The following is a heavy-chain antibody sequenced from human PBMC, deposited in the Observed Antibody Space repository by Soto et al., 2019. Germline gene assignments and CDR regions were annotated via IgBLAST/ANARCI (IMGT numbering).Heavy chain of an antibody. CDR3: AAPYGSGSYYNGFDY. Sequence: QVQLVQSGAEVKKPGFSVTVSCKGSGGTFSSYAISWERQAPGQGLEWMGGIIPIFGTANYAQKFQGRVTITADESTSTAYMELSSLRSEDTAVYYCAAPYGSGSYYNGFDYWGQGTLVTVSS. CDR1: GGTFSSYA. V-gene: IGHV1-69*12. D-gene: IGHD3-10*01. CDR2: IIPIFGTA. J-gene: IGHJ4*02.